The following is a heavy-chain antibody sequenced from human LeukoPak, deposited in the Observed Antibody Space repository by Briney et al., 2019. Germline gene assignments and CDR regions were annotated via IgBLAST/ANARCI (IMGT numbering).Heavy chain of an antibody. J-gene: IGHJ4*02. V-gene: IGHV3-48*02. CDR3: ARALRLFAQGASSGY. CDR1: GFTFSSYS. Sequence: GGSLRLSCAASGFTFSSYSMNWVRQAPGKGLEWVSYISSSSSTIYYADSVKGRFTISRDNAKNSLYLQMNSLRDEDTAVCYCARALRLFAQGASSGYWGQGTLVTVSS. CDR2: ISSSSSTI. D-gene: IGHD1-26*01.